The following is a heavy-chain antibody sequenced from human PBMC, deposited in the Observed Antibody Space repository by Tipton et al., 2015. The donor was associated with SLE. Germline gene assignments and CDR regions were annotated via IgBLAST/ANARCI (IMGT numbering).Heavy chain of an antibody. CDR1: GGSISSSSSY. Sequence: TLSLTCTVSGGSISSSSSYWGRIRQPPGKGLEWIGSIYYSGSTYCNPSFKSRVTISVDTSKNQFSLKLSSVTAADTAVYYCARVRGVAAAGKTNWYFDLWGRGTLVTVSS. V-gene: IGHV4-39*07. CDR3: ARVRGVAAAGKTNWYFDL. CDR2: IYYSGST. J-gene: IGHJ2*01. D-gene: IGHD6-13*01.